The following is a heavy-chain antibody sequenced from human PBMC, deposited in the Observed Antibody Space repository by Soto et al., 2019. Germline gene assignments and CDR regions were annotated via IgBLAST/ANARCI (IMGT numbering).Heavy chain of an antibody. Sequence: EVQLVESGGGLVQPGGSLRLSCAASGFTVNSHYMNWVRQAPGKGLEYVSVIYSGGSTYYSNSVKGRFTISRDNSRNMLYLQMNSLRAEDTAVYYCVRDWARALGGGSSDYWGQGTLVTVSS. CDR3: VRDWARALGGGSSDY. D-gene: IGHD5-12*01. CDR2: IYSGGST. V-gene: IGHV3-66*01. CDR1: GFTVNSHY. J-gene: IGHJ4*02.